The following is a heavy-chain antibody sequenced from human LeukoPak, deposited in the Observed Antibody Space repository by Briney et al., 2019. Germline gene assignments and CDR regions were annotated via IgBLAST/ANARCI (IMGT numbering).Heavy chain of an antibody. CDR1: GFTFSSYA. D-gene: IGHD6-19*01. CDR2: ISGSGGST. CDR3: AKDQFSSGLNWFDP. J-gene: IGHJ5*02. Sequence: PGGSLRLSCAASGFTFSSYAMSWVRQAPGKGLEWVSAISGSGGSTYYADSVKGRSTISRDTSKNTLYLQTNSLRAEDTAVYYCAKDQFSSGLNWFDPWGQGTLVTVSS. V-gene: IGHV3-23*01.